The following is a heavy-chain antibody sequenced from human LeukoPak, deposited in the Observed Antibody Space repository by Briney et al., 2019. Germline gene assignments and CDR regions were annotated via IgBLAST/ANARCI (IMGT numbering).Heavy chain of an antibody. Sequence: GGSLRLSCAASGFIFSRSNINWVRQAPGEGLEWVSGIGGSGDSTYYADSVKGRFTISRDNSKNTLYLQMNSLRAEDTAVYYCAKDRQQLANLDYWGQGTLVTVSS. V-gene: IGHV3-23*01. D-gene: IGHD6-13*01. J-gene: IGHJ4*02. CDR3: AKDRQQLANLDY. CDR2: IGGSGDST. CDR1: GFIFSRSN.